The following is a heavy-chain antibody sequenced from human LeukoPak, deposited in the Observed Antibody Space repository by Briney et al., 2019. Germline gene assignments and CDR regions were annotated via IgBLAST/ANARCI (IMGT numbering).Heavy chain of an antibody. CDR1: GGTFNSYA. V-gene: IGHV1-69*13. CDR3: ARGGGYATVYYCYMDV. J-gene: IGHJ6*03. Sequence: SVKVSCKASGGTFNSYAISWVRQAPGQGLEWMGGIIPIFGTANYAQKFQGRVTITADESTSTAYMELSSLRSEDTAVYYCARGGGYATVYYCYMDVWGKGTTVTVSS. CDR2: IIPIFGTA. D-gene: IGHD6-25*01.